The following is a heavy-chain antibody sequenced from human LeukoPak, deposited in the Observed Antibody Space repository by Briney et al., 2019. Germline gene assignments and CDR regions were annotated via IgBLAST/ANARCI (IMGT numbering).Heavy chain of an antibody. CDR3: GRELLTTVVMNTGGYYYYYYMDV. V-gene: IGHV4-59*11. J-gene: IGHJ6*03. Sequence: SETLSLTCTVSGGSISSHYWSWIRQPPGKGLEWIGYIYYSGSTNYNPSLKSRVTISVDTSKNQFSLKLSSVTAADTAVYYCGRELLTTVVMNTGGYYYYYYMDVWGKGTTVTVSS. D-gene: IGHD4-23*01. CDR1: GGSISSHY. CDR2: IYYSGST.